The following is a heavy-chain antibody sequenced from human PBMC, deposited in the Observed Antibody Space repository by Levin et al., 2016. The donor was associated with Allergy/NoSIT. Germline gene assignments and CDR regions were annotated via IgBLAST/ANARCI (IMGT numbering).Heavy chain of an antibody. CDR2: ISYDGSTK. D-gene: IGHD3-22*01. V-gene: IGHV3-30-3*01. CDR3: VRDYNDGSGRFDF. CDR1: GFSFGRFA. Sequence: GSLRLSCAASGFSFGRFAMQWVRQAPGKGLEWVAGISYDGSTKDYADSVRGRFTVSRDNSKSTVFLQMNSLRVEDTALYFCVRDYNDGSGRFDFWGQGALVTVSS. J-gene: IGHJ4*02.